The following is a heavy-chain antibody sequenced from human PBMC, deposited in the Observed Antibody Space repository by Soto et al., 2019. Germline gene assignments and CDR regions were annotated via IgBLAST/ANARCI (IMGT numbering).Heavy chain of an antibody. CDR3: VRGSTDSYPGSRIFDF. J-gene: IGHJ4*02. CDR2: ITDTGGDA. CDR1: GLTFGSRA. Sequence: PVGSLRLSCVASGLTFGSRAMSWVRQAPGEGLQWVSTITDTGGDAKYADSVRGRFVISRDNSKKTLYLQMTSLTAEDSAMYFCVRGSTDSYPGSRIFDFWGRGTLVTVSS. V-gene: IGHV3-23*01. D-gene: IGHD3-10*01.